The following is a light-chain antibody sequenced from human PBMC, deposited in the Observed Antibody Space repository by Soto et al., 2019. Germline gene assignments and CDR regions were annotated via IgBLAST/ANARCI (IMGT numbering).Light chain of an antibody. CDR2: RAS. CDR3: QKYNSAPLT. V-gene: IGKV3-15*01. J-gene: IGKJ4*01. Sequence: EIVMTQSPATLSVSPGERATLSCRASQSVSSKLAWYQQKPGQAPRLLIYRASTRATDIPARFSGSGSGTEFTLTISSLQPEDVATYYCQKYNSAPLTFGGGTKVDIK. CDR1: QSVSSK.